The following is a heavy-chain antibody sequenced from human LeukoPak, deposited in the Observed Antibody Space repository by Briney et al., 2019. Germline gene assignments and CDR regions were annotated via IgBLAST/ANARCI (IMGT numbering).Heavy chain of an antibody. CDR2: ISYDGSNK. CDR3: AKDRDRGFLKPFY. J-gene: IGHJ4*02. D-gene: IGHD2/OR15-2a*01. V-gene: IGHV3-30*18. Sequence: GGSLRLSCAASGFTFSSYGMHWVRQAPGKGLEWVAVISYDGSNKYYADSVKGRFTISRDNSKNTLYLQMNSLRAEDTAVYYCAKDRDRGFLKPFYWGQGTLVTVSS. CDR1: GFTFSSYG.